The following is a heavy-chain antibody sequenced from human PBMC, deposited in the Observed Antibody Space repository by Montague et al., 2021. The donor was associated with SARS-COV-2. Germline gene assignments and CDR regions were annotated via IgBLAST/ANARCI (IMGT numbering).Heavy chain of an antibody. CDR3: ARHETGCPPFGD. CDR1: GGSIIRSDYY. V-gene: IGHV4-39*01. D-gene: IGHD7-27*01. J-gene: IGHJ4*02. CDR2: IYYSGRT. Sequence: SETLSLTCTVSGGSIIRSDYYWGWIRQAPGKGLEWIGSIYYSGRTMYTPSLKTRLSMSIDKSKNQFSLRLNSVTAADTSIYYCARHETGCPPFGDWGQGTLVTVSS.